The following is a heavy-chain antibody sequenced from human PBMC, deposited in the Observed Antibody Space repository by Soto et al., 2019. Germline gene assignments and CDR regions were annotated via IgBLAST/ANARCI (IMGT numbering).Heavy chain of an antibody. D-gene: IGHD2-15*01. Sequence: QLQLQESGSGLVKPSQTLSLTCAVSGGSISSGGSSWSWIRQPPGKGPEWIGYIYHSGSTYYNPSLKSRVTISVDRSKNQFSLKLSSVTAADTAVNYCATRQVVAAQHWGQGTLVTVSS. CDR2: IYHSGST. J-gene: IGHJ4*02. CDR1: GGSISSGGSS. CDR3: ATRQVVAAQH. V-gene: IGHV4-30-2*01.